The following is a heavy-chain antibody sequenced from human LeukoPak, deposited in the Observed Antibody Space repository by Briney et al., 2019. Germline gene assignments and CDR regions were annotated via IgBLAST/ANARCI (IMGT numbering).Heavy chain of an antibody. CDR1: GFTFSSYW. D-gene: IGHD3-10*01. CDR2: INSDGSST. V-gene: IGHV3-74*01. CDR3: ARGSYYYGSGSYRPYYYYYGMDV. Sequence: GGSMRHSCAASGFTFSSYWMHWVRQTPGKGLVWVSRINSDGSSTSYADSVKGRFTISRDNAKNTLYLQMNSLRAEDTAVYYCARGSYYYGSGSYRPYYYYYGMDVWGQGTTVTVSS. J-gene: IGHJ6*02.